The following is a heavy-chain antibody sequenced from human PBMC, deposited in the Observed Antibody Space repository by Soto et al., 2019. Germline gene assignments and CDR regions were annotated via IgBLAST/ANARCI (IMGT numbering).Heavy chain of an antibody. CDR2: TYYRSKWYN. D-gene: IGHD3-10*01. CDR1: GDSVSSNSAA. J-gene: IGHJ6*02. CDR3: AVSMVRGVIMHYYGMDV. Sequence: PSPTLSLTCAISGDSVSSNSAAWNWIRQSPSRGLEWLGRTYYRSKWYNDYAVSVKSRITINPDTSKNQFSLQLNSVTPEDTAVYYCAVSMVRGVIMHYYGMDVWGQGTTVTVSS. V-gene: IGHV6-1*01.